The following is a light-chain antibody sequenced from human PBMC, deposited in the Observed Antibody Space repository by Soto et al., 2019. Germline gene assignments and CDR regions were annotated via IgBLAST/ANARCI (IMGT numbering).Light chain of an antibody. V-gene: IGKV4-1*01. J-gene: IGKJ1*01. CDR1: QSVLHSSNSKSY. CDR3: QQYYSNPRT. Sequence: DSGMTQSPDSLAVSLGERATINCKSSQSVLHSSNSKSYLAWYQQKPGQPPTLLIYWASTRESGVPDRFSGSGSGTDFTLTISSLQAEDVAVYYCQQYYSNPRTFGQGTKVDIK. CDR2: WAS.